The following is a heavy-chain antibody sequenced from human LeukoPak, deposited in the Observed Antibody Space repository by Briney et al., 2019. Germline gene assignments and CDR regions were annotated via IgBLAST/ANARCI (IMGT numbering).Heavy chain of an antibody. CDR1: GFTFSRYG. CDR2: IRFDGSNR. CDR3: VREGPGGNPHDY. D-gene: IGHD4-23*01. J-gene: IGHJ4*02. Sequence: GGSLRLSCAASGFTFSRYGMHWVRQAPGKGLEWVTFIRFDGSNRYYIDSVKDRFSISRDNSKNTVDLRMNSLRAEDTAVYYCVREGPGGNPHDYWGQGTLVTVSS. V-gene: IGHV3-30*02.